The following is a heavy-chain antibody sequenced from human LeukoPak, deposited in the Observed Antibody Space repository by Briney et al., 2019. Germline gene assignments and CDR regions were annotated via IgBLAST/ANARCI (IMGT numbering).Heavy chain of an antibody. CDR2: IIPIFGTA. D-gene: IGHD5-12*01. Sequence: ASVKVSCKASGGTFSSYAISWVRQAPGQGLEWMGGIIPIFGTANYAQKFQSRVTITADESTSTAYMELSSLRSEDTAVYYCARERRGYSGYPGNNYFDYWGQGTLVTVSS. V-gene: IGHV1-69*13. CDR1: GGTFSSYA. CDR3: ARERRGYSGYPGNNYFDY. J-gene: IGHJ4*02.